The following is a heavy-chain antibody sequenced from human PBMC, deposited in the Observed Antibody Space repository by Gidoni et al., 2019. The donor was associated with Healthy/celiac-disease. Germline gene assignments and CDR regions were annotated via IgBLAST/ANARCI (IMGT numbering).Heavy chain of an antibody. J-gene: IGHJ3*02. CDR3: AKGVRAYGDYAAFDI. V-gene: IGHV3-30*02. CDR2: IRYNGSNK. CDR1: GCTFSGYG. Sequence: QVQLLESGVGVVQPGGSLRLSCAPAGCTFSGYGMHWVRQAPGKGLEWVAFIRYNGSNKYYADSVKGRFTISRDNSKNTLYLQMNSLRAEDTAVYYCAKGVRAYGDYAAFDIWGQGTMVTVSS. D-gene: IGHD4-17*01.